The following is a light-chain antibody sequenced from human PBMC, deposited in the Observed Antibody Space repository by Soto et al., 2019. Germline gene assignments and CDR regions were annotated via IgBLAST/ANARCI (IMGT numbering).Light chain of an antibody. CDR2: GAS. CDR1: QSVSSSY. V-gene: IGKV3-20*01. J-gene: IGKJ3*01. CDR3: QQYGNAPFT. Sequence: EIVLTQSPDTLSFSPGERATLTCRASQSVSSSYLAWFQQKPGQAPRLLIYGASSRATGIPDRFSGSGSGTDFTLTISRLEPEDFAVYYCQQYGNAPFTFGPGTKVDIK.